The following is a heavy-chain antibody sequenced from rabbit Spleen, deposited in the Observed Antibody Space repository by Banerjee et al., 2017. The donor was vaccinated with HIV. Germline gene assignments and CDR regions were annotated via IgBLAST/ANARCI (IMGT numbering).Heavy chain of an antibody. CDR2: INTITGKT. D-gene: IGHD4-2*01. Sequence: QEQLEESGGGLVKPEGSLTLTCTASGFSFTDKDVMCWVRQAPGKGLEWIGCINTITGKTVYATWAKGRFTISRASSTTVFLQMTSLTVADTATYFCARDAGSDAYIDGVFNLWGPGTLVTVS. CDR3: ARDAGSDAYIDGVFNL. V-gene: IGHV1S45*01. J-gene: IGHJ4*01. CDR1: GFSFTDKDV.